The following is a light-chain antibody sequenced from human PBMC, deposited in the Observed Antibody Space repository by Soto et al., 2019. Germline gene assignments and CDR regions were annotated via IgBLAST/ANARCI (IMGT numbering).Light chain of an antibody. Sequence: DIQMTRSPSTLSASVGDRVTITCRASQSISSWLAWYQQKPGKAPKVLIYKASNLESGVPSRFSGSGSGTEFTLTISSLQPDDFATYYCQQYKTYSRTFGQGTKVEIK. CDR1: QSISSW. J-gene: IGKJ1*01. CDR2: KAS. CDR3: QQYKTYSRT. V-gene: IGKV1-5*03.